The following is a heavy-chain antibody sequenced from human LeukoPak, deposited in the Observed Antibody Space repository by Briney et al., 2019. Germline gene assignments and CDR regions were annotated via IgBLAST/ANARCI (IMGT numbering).Heavy chain of an antibody. CDR2: INPSGGST. Sequence: ASVKVSCKASGYTFTGYYMHWVRQAPGQGLEWMGIINPSGGSTSYAQKFQGRVTMTRDTSTSTVYMELSSLRSEDTAVYYCAREKTQNYYDSSGTFDYWGQGTLVTVSS. CDR3: AREKTQNYYDSSGTFDY. J-gene: IGHJ4*02. D-gene: IGHD3-22*01. CDR1: GYTFTGYY. V-gene: IGHV1-46*01.